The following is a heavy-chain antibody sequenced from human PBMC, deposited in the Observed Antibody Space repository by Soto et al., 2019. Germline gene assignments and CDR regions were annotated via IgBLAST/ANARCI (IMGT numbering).Heavy chain of an antibody. V-gene: IGHV2-5*02. D-gene: IGHD3-9*01. CDR1: GFSLSTSGVG. CDR3: AQRRSLNYDILTGYYTPGVSGFDY. CDR2: IYWDDDK. J-gene: IGHJ4*02. Sequence: QITLKESGPTLVKPTQTLTLTCTFSGFSLSTSGVGVGWIRQPPGKALEWLALIYWDDDKRYSPSLKSRLTITKDNSKKQMVLTMTNMDPVDTATYYCAQRRSLNYDILTGYYTPGVSGFDYWGQGTLVTVSS.